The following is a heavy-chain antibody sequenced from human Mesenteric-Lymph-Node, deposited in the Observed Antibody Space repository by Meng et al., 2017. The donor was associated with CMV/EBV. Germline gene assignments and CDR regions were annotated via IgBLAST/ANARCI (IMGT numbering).Heavy chain of an antibody. Sequence: GESLKISCAASGFTFSSYSMNWVRQAPGKGLEWVSVVYSGGTTYYADSVKGRFTISRDNSKNTLYLQMNSLRAEDTAVYYCARGNGYNNSPFDYWGQGTLVTVSS. CDR1: GFTFSSYS. D-gene: IGHD3-9*01. CDR3: ARGNGYNNSPFDY. J-gene: IGHJ4*02. CDR2: VYSGGTT. V-gene: IGHV3-66*02.